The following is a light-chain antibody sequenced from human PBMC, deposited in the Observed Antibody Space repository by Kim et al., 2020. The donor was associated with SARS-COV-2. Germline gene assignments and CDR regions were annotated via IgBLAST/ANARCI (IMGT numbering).Light chain of an antibody. J-gene: IGKJ2*01. Sequence: ASVRDRVTITSRASQSISTYLNWYQQKPGRAPKLLIYAASSLQSGVPSRFSGSGSGTDFTLTISSLQPEDFATYSCQQSYSAPQTFGQGTKLEI. CDR2: AAS. CDR3: QQSYSAPQT. CDR1: QSISTY. V-gene: IGKV1-39*01.